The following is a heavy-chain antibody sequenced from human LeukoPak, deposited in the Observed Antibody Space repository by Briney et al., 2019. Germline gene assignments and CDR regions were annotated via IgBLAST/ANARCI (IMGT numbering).Heavy chain of an antibody. CDR3: ASGTYYRGFDA. J-gene: IGHJ5*02. CDR2: ISSSSSTI. CDR1: GFTFSSYS. D-gene: IGHD1-26*01. Sequence: GGSLRLSCAASGFTFSSYSMNWVRQAPGKGLEWVSYISSSSSTIYYADSVKGRFTISRDNAKNSLYLQMNSLRAEDTAVYYCASGTYYRGFDAWGQGTLVTVSS. V-gene: IGHV3-48*01.